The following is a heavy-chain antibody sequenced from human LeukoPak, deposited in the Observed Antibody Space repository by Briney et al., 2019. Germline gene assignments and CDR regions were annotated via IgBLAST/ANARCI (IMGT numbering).Heavy chain of an antibody. CDR3: AKGSDSGDSSPTGDDS. V-gene: IGHV3-23*01. Sequence: GGSLRLSCAASGFTFRSYAMSWARLAPGKGLEWVSTISGSGGGTWYPDSVKGRFTISRDNSKNTLWLHMTSLRAEDTAIYYCAKGSDSGDSSPTGDDSWGQGTLVTVSS. D-gene: IGHD3-10*01. CDR2: ISGSGGGT. CDR1: GFTFRSYA. J-gene: IGHJ4*02.